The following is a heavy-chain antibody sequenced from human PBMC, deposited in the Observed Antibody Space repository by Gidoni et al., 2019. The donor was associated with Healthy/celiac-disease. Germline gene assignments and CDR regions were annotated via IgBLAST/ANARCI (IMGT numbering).Heavy chain of an antibody. CDR2: ISSSSSTI. V-gene: IGHV3-48*01. CDR3: ASHRGYCSGGSCRFDY. J-gene: IGHJ4*02. D-gene: IGHD2-15*01. Sequence: EVQLVESGGGLVQPGGSLRLSFAASGFPFSSYSMNWVRQAPGKGLEWVSYISSSSSTIYYADSVKGRFTISRDNAKNSLYLQMNSLRAEDTAVYYCASHRGYCSGGSCRFDYWGQGTLVTVSS. CDR1: GFPFSSYS.